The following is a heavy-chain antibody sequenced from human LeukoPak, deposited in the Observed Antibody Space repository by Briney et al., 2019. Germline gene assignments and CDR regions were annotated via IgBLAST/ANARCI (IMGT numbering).Heavy chain of an antibody. CDR1: GYTFSNYG. V-gene: IGHV1-18*01. CDR3: ARGGPRSWFDYVWGSYRYLYYYYYMDV. J-gene: IGHJ6*03. D-gene: IGHD3-16*02. CDR2: ISAYNGNT. Sequence: ASVTVSCKASGYTFSNYGISRVRQAPGQGLEWMGWISAYNGNTNYAQKLQGRVTMTTHTSTSTAYMELRSLRSDDTAVYYCARGGPRSWFDYVWGSYRYLYYYYYMDVWGKGTTVTISS.